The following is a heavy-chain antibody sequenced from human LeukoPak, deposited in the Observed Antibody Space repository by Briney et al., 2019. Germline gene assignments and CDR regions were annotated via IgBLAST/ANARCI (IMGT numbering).Heavy chain of an antibody. D-gene: IGHD3-9*01. J-gene: IGHJ5*02. CDR3: AKLPTGYPNWFDP. CDR2: ISVSSSYI. Sequence: PGGSLRLSCAASGFTFSSYSMSWVRQVPGKGLEWVSSISVSSSYIYYADSLKGRFTISRDNAKNSLYLQMNSLRAEDTALYYCAKLPTGYPNWFDPWGQGTLVTVSS. CDR1: GFTFSSYS. V-gene: IGHV3-21*04.